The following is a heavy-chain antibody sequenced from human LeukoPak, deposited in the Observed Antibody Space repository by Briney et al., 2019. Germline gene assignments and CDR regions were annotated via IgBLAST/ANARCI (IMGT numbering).Heavy chain of an antibody. CDR2: INPSGGTT. CDR1: GYTFTSYD. CDR3: ARKMGGYSYGYNYYGMDV. V-gene: IGHV1-46*03. J-gene: IGHJ6*02. D-gene: IGHD5-18*01. Sequence: ASVKVSCKASGYTFTSYDMHWVRQAPGQGLEWMGRINPSGGTTSYAQKFQGRVTMTRDTSTSTVYMELSSLRSEDTAVYYCARKMGGYSYGYNYYGMDVWGQGTTVTVSS.